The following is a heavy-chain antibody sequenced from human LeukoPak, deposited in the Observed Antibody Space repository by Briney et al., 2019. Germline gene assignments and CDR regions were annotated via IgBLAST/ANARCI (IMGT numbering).Heavy chain of an antibody. CDR1: GFTFSSYS. CDR3: ARDWPLVGIAAQSGGPDAFDI. J-gene: IGHJ3*02. CDR2: ISSSSSYI. Sequence: GGSLRLSCAASGFTFSSYSMNWVRQAPGKGLEWVSSISSSSSYIYYADSVKGRFTISRDNAKNSLYLQMNSLRAEDTAVYYCARDWPLVGIAAQSGGPDAFDIWGQGTMVTVSS. D-gene: IGHD6-13*01. V-gene: IGHV3-21*01.